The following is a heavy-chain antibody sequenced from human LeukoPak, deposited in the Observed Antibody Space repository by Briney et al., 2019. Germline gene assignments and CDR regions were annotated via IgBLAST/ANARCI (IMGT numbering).Heavy chain of an antibody. CDR2: ISSSGTTM. Sequence: PGGYLRLYCAASGFTFSDHYMSWVRQAPGRGLEWISSISSSGTTMYYEDSVKGRFTISRDNTKNSMFLQMNSLRVEDTAVYYCARDLSAVAGKDRTDYWGQGTLVTVSS. CDR1: GFTFSDHY. V-gene: IGHV3-11*04. CDR3: ARDLSAVAGKDRTDY. J-gene: IGHJ4*02. D-gene: IGHD6-19*01.